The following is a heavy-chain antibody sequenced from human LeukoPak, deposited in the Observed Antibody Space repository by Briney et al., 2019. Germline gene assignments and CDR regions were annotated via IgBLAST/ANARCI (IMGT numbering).Heavy chain of an antibody. CDR3: ARMGGNYYFDY. D-gene: IGHD3-16*01. CDR2: AYYSGST. V-gene: IGHV4-59*01. Sequence: SETLSLTCAVYGGSFSGYYWSWIRQPPGKGLEWIGYAYYSGSTYYNPSLKGRVTMSVDTSKTQFSLKMSSVTAADTAVYYCARMGGNYYFDYWGQGTLVTVSS. CDR1: GGSFSGYY. J-gene: IGHJ4*02.